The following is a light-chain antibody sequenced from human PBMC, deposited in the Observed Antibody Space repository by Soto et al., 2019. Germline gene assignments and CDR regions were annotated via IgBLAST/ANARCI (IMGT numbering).Light chain of an antibody. CDR1: QSVRDN. J-gene: IGKJ4*01. V-gene: IGKV3-15*01. Sequence: EIVMTQSPTTLSVSPGERATLSCRASQSVRDNLAWYQQKPGQAPRPLIYGASPRATGVPARFSGGGSGTEFTLTISSLQSEDFAFYYCQQNNKRPPVTFGGGTKVDIK. CDR2: GAS. CDR3: QQNNKRPPVT.